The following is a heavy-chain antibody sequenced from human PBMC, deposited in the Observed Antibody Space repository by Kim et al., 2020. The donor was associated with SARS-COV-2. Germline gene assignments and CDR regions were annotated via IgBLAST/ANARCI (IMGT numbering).Heavy chain of an antibody. V-gene: IGHV3-21*01. CDR3: ARDEGSSSGYYYYYGMDG. J-gene: IGHJ6*02. CDR1: GFTFSSYS. CDR2: ISSSSSYI. Sequence: GGSLRLSCAASGFTFSSYSMNWVRQAPGKGLEWVSSISSSSSYIYYADSVKGRFTISRDNAKNSLYLQMNSLRAEDTAVYYCARDEGSSSGYYYYYGMDGWGQGTTVTVSS. D-gene: IGHD6-6*01.